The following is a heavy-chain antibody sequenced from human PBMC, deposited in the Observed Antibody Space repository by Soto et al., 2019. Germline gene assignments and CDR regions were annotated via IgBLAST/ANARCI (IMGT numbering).Heavy chain of an antibody. CDR1: GFTFSSYA. J-gene: IGHJ3*02. D-gene: IGHD2-8*01. CDR2: ISGSGGST. V-gene: IGHV3-23*01. Sequence: PGGSLRLSCAASGFTFSSYAMSWVRQAPGKGLEWVSAISGSGGSTYYADSVKGRFTISRDNSKNTLYLQMNSLRAEDTAVYYCAKGRQDIVLMVYATDDAFDIWGQGTMVTVSS. CDR3: AKGRQDIVLMVYATDDAFDI.